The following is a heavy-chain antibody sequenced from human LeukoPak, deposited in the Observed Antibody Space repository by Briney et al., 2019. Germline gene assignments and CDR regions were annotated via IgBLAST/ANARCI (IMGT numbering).Heavy chain of an antibody. CDR3: ARGLGNDFDY. V-gene: IGHV1-2*02. CDR1: GYTFTDFY. CDR2: INPNSGGT. Sequence: ASVKFSCKASGYTFTDFYMHWVRQAPGQGLEWMGWINPNSGGTNYAQKFQGRVTMTRDTSISTAYMELSRLRSDDTAVYYCARGLGNDFDYWGQGTLVTVSS. D-gene: IGHD1-1*01. J-gene: IGHJ4*02.